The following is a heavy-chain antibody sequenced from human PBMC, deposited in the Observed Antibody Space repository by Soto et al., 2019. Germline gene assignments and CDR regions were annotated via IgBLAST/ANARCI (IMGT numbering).Heavy chain of an antibody. CDR1: GFSLSTSGMC. Sequence: YGPTLVNPTQTLTLTCTFSGFSLSTSGMCVSWIRQPPGKALEWLARIDWDDDKYYSTSLKTRLTISKDTSKNQVVLTMTNMDPVETDKYYCERISGKVTTHYYYYMDVWGKGKTVNVS. D-gene: IGHD4-17*01. V-gene: IGHV2-70*11. CDR2: IDWDDDK. J-gene: IGHJ6*03. CDR3: ERISGKVTTHYYYYMDV.